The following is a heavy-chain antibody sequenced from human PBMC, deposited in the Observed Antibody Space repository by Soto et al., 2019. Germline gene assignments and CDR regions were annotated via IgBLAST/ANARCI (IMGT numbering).Heavy chain of an antibody. V-gene: IGHV1-3*01. CDR1: GYTFTSYA. CDR3: ARDRAESLVGVVAATPGSIGDAFDI. CDR2: INAGNGNT. D-gene: IGHD2-15*01. Sequence: QVQLVQSGAEVKKPGASVKVSCKASGYTFTSYAMHWVRQAPGQRLEWMGWINAGNGNTKYSQKFQGRVTITRDTSASTADMELSSLRSEDTAVYYCARDRAESLVGVVAATPGSIGDAFDIWGQGTMVTVSS. J-gene: IGHJ3*02.